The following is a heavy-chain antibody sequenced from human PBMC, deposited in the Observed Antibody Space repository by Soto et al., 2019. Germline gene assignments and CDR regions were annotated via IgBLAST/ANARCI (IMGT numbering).Heavy chain of an antibody. CDR1: GYPFNSYH. Sequence: QVQLVQSGAEVRKPGASGKLSCQTSGYPFNSYHMHWVRQAPGQGLEWMGVIKPTEGRTRYSQKFQDRRTMTRDTSTSTVYMELRSMRSEDTAIYFCARGREISFGYNWFDPWGQGTLVTVSS. J-gene: IGHJ5*02. D-gene: IGHD5-18*01. CDR2: IKPTEGRT. CDR3: ARGREISFGYNWFDP. V-gene: IGHV1-46*02.